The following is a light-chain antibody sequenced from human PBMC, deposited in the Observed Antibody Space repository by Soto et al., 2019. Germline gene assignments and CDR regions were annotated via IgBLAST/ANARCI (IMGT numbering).Light chain of an antibody. Sequence: DIQMTQFPSSLSASVGDIFTISCRSSQSISIYLNWYQQKPGKAPKLLIYAASSLQSGVPSRFSGSGSGTDFTLTISSLQPEDFATYYCQQSYSTPPETFGQGTKVDIK. V-gene: IGKV1-39*01. J-gene: IGKJ1*01. CDR1: QSISIY. CDR3: QQSYSTPPET. CDR2: AAS.